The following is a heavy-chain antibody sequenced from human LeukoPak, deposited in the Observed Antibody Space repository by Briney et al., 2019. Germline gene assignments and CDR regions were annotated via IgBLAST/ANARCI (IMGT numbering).Heavy chain of an antibody. V-gene: IGHV3-23*01. CDR3: ARQDCSSTSCLIDD. D-gene: IGHD2-2*01. CDR2: ISGSGGST. Sequence: GGSLRLSCAASGFTFSSYAMSWVRQAPGKGLEWVSAISGSGGSTYYADSVKGRFTISRDNSKNTLYLRMNSLRAEDTAVYYCARQDCSSTSCLIDDWGQGTLVTVSS. CDR1: GFTFSSYA. J-gene: IGHJ4*02.